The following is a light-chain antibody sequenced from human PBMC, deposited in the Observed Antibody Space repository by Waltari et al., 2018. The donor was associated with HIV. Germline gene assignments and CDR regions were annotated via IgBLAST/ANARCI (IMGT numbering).Light chain of an antibody. CDR1: SSDVGAYNY. J-gene: IGLJ1*01. CDR2: EVS. Sequence: QSALTQPASVSGSPGQSITISCTGTSSDVGAYNYVSWYQQHPGKAPKLMISEVSDRPSGVSNRFSGSKPGNTASLTISGLQAEDEADYYCSSYTSSNTYVFGTGTKVTVL. V-gene: IGLV2-14*01. CDR3: SSYTSSNTYV.